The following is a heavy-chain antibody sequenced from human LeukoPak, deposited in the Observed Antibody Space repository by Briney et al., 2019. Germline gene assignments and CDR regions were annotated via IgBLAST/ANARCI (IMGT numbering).Heavy chain of an antibody. D-gene: IGHD3-22*01. CDR1: GFSLSTSGMR. V-gene: IGHV2-70*04. CDR3: ARMGDGYYSYYFDY. CDR2: IDWDDDK. J-gene: IGHJ4*02. Sequence: SGPTLVNPTQTLTLTCTFSGFSLSTSGMRVSWIRQPPGKALEWFARIDWDDDKFYSISLKTRLTISKDTSKNQVVLTMTNMDPGDTATYYCARMGDGYYSYYFDYWGQGTLVTVSS.